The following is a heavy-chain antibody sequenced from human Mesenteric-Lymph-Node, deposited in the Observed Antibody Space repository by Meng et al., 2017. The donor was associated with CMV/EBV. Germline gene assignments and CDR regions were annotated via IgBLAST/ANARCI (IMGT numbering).Heavy chain of an antibody. V-gene: IGHV4-39*01. J-gene: IGHJ4*02. CDR3: ARRGTNTELLDY. D-gene: IGHD2-8*01. Sequence: GSLRLSCTVSGASISSSLYFWGWVRQPPGKGLEWLGSVYYSGSTWYTPSLRSRLTMSVDTSKNQFSLKLRSVTAADTALYFCARRGTNTELLDYWGQGALVTVSS. CDR2: VYYSGST. CDR1: GASISSSLYF.